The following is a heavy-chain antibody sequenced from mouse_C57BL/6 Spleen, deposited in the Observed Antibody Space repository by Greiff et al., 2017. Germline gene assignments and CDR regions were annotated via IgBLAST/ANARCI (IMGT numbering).Heavy chain of an antibody. J-gene: IGHJ3*01. CDR3: ARRGYDYGEGLFAY. D-gene: IGHD2-4*01. CDR1: GYAFSSYW. CDR2: IYPGDGDT. Sequence: QVQLQQSGAELVKPGASVKISCKASGYAFSSYWMNWVKQRPGKGLEWIGQIYPGDGDTNYNGKFKGKATLTADKSSSTAYMQLSSLTSEDSAVYFCARRGYDYGEGLFAYWGQGTLVTVSA. V-gene: IGHV1-80*01.